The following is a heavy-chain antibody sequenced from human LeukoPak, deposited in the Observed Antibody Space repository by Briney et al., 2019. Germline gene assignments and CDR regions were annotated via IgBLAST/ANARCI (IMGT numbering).Heavy chain of an antibody. CDR2: IYYSGST. D-gene: IGHD3-16*01. CDR1: GGSISSRTYY. V-gene: IGHV4-39*01. J-gene: IGHJ4*02. Sequence: NPSETLSLTCTVSGGSISSRTYYWGWIRRPPGKGLEWIGSIYYSGSTYYNPSLKSRVTVSVDTSKNQFSLKLSSVTAADTAVYYCVRGSTLRHYQYWGQGTLVTVSS. CDR3: VRGSTLRHYQY.